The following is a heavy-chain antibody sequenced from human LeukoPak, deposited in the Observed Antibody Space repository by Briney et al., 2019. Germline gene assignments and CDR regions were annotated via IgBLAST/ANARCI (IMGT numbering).Heavy chain of an antibody. CDR3: AKDMVRGYYFDC. D-gene: IGHD3-10*01. Sequence: GGSLRLSCAASGFTFSSYAMSWVRQAPGKGLEWVAVISYDGSNKYYADSVKGRFTISRDNSKNTLYLQMNSLRAEDTAVYFCAKDMVRGYYFDCWGQGTLITVSS. CDR2: ISYDGSNK. J-gene: IGHJ4*02. V-gene: IGHV3-30*04. CDR1: GFTFSSYA.